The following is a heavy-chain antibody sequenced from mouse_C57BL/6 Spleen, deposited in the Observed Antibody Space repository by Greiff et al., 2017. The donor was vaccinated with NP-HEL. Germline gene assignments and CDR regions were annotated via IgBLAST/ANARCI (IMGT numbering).Heavy chain of an antibody. CDR3: ARSYYGSSDYAMDY. D-gene: IGHD1-1*01. Sequence: LVESGAELARPGASVKLSCKASGYTFTSYGISWVKQRTGQGLEWIGEIYPRSGNTYYNEKFKGKATLTADKSSSTAYMELRSLTSEDSAVYFCARSYYGSSDYAMDYWGQGTSVTVSS. J-gene: IGHJ4*01. CDR2: IYPRSGNT. CDR1: GYTFTSYG. V-gene: IGHV1-81*01.